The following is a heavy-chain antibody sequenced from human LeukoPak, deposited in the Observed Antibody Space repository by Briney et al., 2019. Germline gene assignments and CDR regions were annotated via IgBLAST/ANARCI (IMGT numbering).Heavy chain of an antibody. CDR1: GGTFTSYA. D-gene: IGHD1-7*01. J-gene: IGHJ5*02. Sequence: SVKVSCTASGGTFTSYAISWVRQAPGQGGEWMGGIIPIFGTANYAQKFQGRVKITRDESTITAYMDLSSLRSEDTAVYYCAREGNNWNYVCPSWFDPWGQGTLVTVSS. CDR2: IIPIFGTA. V-gene: IGHV1-69*05. CDR3: AREGNNWNYVCPSWFDP.